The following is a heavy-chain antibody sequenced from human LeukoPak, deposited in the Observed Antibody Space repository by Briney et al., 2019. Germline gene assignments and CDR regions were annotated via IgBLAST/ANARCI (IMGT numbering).Heavy chain of an antibody. CDR2: ISYSGRT. J-gene: IGHJ5*02. CDR3: ARGRETYFRRDGYNP. V-gene: IGHV4-59*01. Sequence: PSETLSLTCTVSGGSISSDYWSWIRQPPGKGLEWIGYISYSGRTYYNPSLRSRVTISVDTSKNQFSLKLSSVTAADTAVYYCARGRETYFRRDGYNPWGQGTLVTVSS. CDR1: GGSISSDY. D-gene: IGHD5-24*01.